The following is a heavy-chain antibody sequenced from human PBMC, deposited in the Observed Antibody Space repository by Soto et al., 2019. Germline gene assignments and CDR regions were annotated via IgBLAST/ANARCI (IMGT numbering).Heavy chain of an antibody. Sequence: SETLSLTCAVSGYPISSGYYWDWIRQPPGEGLEWIGSFYHSGSTYYNPSLKSRVTISVDTSKNHFSLKLSSVTAADAAVYYCARDGGSYYFYYWGQGTLVTVSS. D-gene: IGHD1-26*01. V-gene: IGHV4-38-2*02. J-gene: IGHJ4*02. CDR3: ARDGGSYYFYY. CDR1: GYPISSGYY. CDR2: FYHSGST.